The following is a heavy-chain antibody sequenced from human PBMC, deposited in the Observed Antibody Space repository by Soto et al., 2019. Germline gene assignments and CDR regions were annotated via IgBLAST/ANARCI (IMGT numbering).Heavy chain of an antibody. D-gene: IGHD3-3*01. CDR1: GYTFTGYY. CDR3: AKIFYPANFDY. V-gene: IGHV3-30*18. CDR2: ISYDGSNK. J-gene: IGHJ4*02. Sequence: SCKASGYTFTGYYMHWVRQAPGKGLEWVAVISYDGSNKYYADSVKGRFTISRDNSKNTLYLQMNSLRAEDTAVYYCAKIFYPANFDYWGQGTLVTVSS.